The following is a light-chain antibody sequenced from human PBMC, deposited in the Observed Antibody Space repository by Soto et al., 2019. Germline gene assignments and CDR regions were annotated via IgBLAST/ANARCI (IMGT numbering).Light chain of an antibody. CDR1: QSVSSN. CDR2: GAS. CDR3: QQYHKWPLT. J-gene: IGKJ4*01. V-gene: IGKV3-15*01. Sequence: DIVMTQSPATLSVSPGDRVTLPCRASQSVSSNLAWYQQKPGQPPRLLIYGASTRATGIPARFSGSGYGSEFTLTISSLQSEDFAVYYCQQYHKWPLTFGGGTKVDI.